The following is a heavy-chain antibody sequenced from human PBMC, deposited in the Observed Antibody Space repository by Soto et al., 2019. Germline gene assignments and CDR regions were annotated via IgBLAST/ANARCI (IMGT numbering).Heavy chain of an antibody. D-gene: IGHD2-15*01. J-gene: IGHJ4*02. CDR2: INAGNGNT. V-gene: IGHV1-3*01. CDR1: GYTFTSYA. Sequence: QVQLVQSGAEVKKPGASVKVSCKASGYTFTSYAMHWVRQAPGQRLEWMGWINAGNGNTKYSQKFQGRVTITRDTSASTAYMELSRLRSEDTAVYYCAGGYCSGGSCYLGRDYWGQGTLVTVSS. CDR3: AGGYCSGGSCYLGRDY.